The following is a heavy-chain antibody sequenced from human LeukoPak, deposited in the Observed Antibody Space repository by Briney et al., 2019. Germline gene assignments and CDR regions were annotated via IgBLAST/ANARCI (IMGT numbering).Heavy chain of an antibody. CDR2: IYYSGST. V-gene: IGHV4-31*03. D-gene: IGHD3-22*01. J-gene: IGHJ4*02. CDR1: GGSISSGGYY. Sequence: PSETLSLTCTVSGGSISSGGYYWSWIRQHPGKGLEWIGYIYYSGSTYYNPSLKSRVTISVDTSKNRFSLKLNSVTAADTAVYYCARGGALLWSVVDTTHSGVSPLDYWGQGTLVTVSS. CDR3: ARGGALLWSVVDTTHSGVSPLDY.